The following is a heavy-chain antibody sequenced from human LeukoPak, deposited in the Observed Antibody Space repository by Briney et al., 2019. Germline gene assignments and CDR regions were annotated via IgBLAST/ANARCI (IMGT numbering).Heavy chain of an antibody. CDR1: GYTFTSYD. Sequence: ASVKVSCKASGYTFTSYDINWVRQATGQGLEWMGWMNPNSGNTGYAQKFQGRVTMTRNTSISTAYMELSSLRSEDTAVYYCASRGRPDIVVVPAAPPDTYYYYGMDVWGQGTTVTVSS. CDR3: ASRGRPDIVVVPAAPPDTYYYYGMDV. V-gene: IGHV1-8*01. CDR2: MNPNSGNT. J-gene: IGHJ6*02. D-gene: IGHD2-2*01.